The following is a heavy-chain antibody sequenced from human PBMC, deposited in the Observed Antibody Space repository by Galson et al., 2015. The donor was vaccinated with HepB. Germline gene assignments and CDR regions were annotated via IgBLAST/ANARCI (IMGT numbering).Heavy chain of an antibody. CDR3: AYTPGYSSGWYNY. V-gene: IGHV3-66*02. CDR2: IYSGGST. D-gene: IGHD6-19*01. Sequence: SLRLSCAASGFTVSSNYMSWVRQAPGKGLEWVSVIYSGGSTYYADSVKGRFTISRDNSKNTLYLQMNSLRAEDTAVYYCAYTPGYSSGWYNYWGQGTLVTVSS. CDR1: GFTVSSNY. J-gene: IGHJ4*02.